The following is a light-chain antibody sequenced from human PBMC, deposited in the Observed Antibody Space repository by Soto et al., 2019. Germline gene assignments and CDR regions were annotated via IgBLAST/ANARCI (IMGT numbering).Light chain of an antibody. V-gene: IGKV3-20*01. CDR2: GAS. CDR1: QSVSSSY. J-gene: IGKJ1*01. CDR3: QQYGSSQT. Sequence: EVVLTQSPGTLSLSPGERATLSCRASQSVSSSYLAWYQQKPGQAPRLLIYGASSRATGIPDRFSGSGSGTAFTLTISRLEPEDFEVYYCQQYGSSQTFGQGTKVDIK.